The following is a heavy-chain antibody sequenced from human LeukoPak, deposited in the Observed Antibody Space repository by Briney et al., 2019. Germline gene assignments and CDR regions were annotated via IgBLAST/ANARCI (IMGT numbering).Heavy chain of an antibody. V-gene: IGHV3-23*01. CDR1: GFTFSSYA. J-gene: IGHJ4*02. CDR3: AKDLDGYYDSSGYSYYFDY. Sequence: PGASLRLSCAASGFTFSSYAMSWVRQAPGKGLEWVSAISGSGGSTYYADSVKGRFTISRDNSKNTLYLQMNSLRAEVTAVYYCAKDLDGYYDSSGYSYYFDYWGQGTLVTVSS. D-gene: IGHD3-22*01. CDR2: ISGSGGST.